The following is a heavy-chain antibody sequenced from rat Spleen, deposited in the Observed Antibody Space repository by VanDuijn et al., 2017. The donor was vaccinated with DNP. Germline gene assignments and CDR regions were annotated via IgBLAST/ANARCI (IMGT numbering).Heavy chain of an antibody. Sequence: QVQLKESGPGLVQPSQTLSLTCTVSGFSLADFSVHWVRQPPGKGLEWLAAMSSGGSTYYNSTLKSRLSLSRDTSTNQIFLKMNSLQIEDTAIYFCTRDPLYNSGALDAWGQGISVTVSS. CDR2: MSSGGST. D-gene: IGHD4-3*01. V-gene: IGHV2-19*01. J-gene: IGHJ4*01. CDR3: TRDPLYNSGALDA. CDR1: GFSLADFS.